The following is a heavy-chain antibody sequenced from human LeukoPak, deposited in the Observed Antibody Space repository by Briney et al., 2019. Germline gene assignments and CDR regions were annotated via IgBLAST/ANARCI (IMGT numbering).Heavy chain of an antibody. CDR3: ARDLGYCTNGVCHTRFDY. D-gene: IGHD2-8*01. Sequence: VKVSCKASGGTFSSYAISWVRQAPGQGLEWMGGIIPIFGTANYAQKFQGRVTITADESTSTAYMELSSLRSEDTAVYYCARDLGYCTNGVCHTRFDYWGQGTLVAVSS. CDR2: IIPIFGTA. J-gene: IGHJ4*02. V-gene: IGHV1-69*13. CDR1: GGTFSSYA.